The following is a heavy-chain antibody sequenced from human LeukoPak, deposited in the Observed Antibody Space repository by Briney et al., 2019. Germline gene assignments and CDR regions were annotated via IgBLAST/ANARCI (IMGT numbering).Heavy chain of an antibody. D-gene: IGHD1-7*01. CDR3: ARGDTWNYGTNYFDY. V-gene: IGHV3-11*04. CDR2: ISSSDSTI. Sequence: GGSLRLSCTASGFPFSDYYMSWIRQAPGKGLEWISYISSSDSTIYYADSVKGRFTISRDNAKNSLYLQMNSLRSEDTAVYYCARGDTWNYGTNYFDYWGQGTLVTVSS. J-gene: IGHJ4*02. CDR1: GFPFSDYY.